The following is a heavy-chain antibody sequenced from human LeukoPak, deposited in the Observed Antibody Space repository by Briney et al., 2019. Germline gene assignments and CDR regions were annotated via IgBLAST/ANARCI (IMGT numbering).Heavy chain of an antibody. CDR3: AGDYYGSGSFDY. CDR2: IYTSGST. D-gene: IGHD3-10*01. Sequence: PSETLSLTCTVSGGSLSSYYWSWIRQPAGKGLEWIGRIYTSGSTKYNPSLKSRVTMSVDTSKNQFSLKLSSVTAADTAVYYCAGDYYGSGSFDYWGQGTLVTVSS. CDR1: GGSLSSYY. V-gene: IGHV4-4*07. J-gene: IGHJ4*02.